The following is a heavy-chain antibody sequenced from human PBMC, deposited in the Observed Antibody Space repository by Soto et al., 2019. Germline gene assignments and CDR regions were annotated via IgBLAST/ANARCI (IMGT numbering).Heavy chain of an antibody. CDR3: ARVRDYYDSSGYSGYYFDY. V-gene: IGHV4-59*01. Sequence: SETLSLTCTVSGGSISSYYWSWIRQPPGKGLEWIGYIYYSGSTNYNPSLKSRVTISVDTSKNQFSLKLSSVTAADTAVYYCARVRDYYDSSGYSGYYFDYWGQGTLVT. J-gene: IGHJ4*02. CDR2: IYYSGST. D-gene: IGHD3-22*01. CDR1: GGSISSYY.